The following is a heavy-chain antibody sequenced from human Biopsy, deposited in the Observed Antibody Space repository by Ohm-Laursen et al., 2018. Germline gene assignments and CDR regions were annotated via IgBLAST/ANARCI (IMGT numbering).Heavy chain of an antibody. CDR1: GFTFATYG. D-gene: IGHD4/OR15-4a*01. CDR3: AKDRRTMRIWYFDL. J-gene: IGHJ2*01. CDR2: ISSSGNST. Sequence: SLRLSCAASGFTFATYGMSWVRQAPGKGLEWVSGISSSGNSTYYAGSVKGRFTISRDSSKNTLYLQLNSLRVDDTAVYYCAKDRRTMRIWYFDLWGRGTLVTVSS. V-gene: IGHV3-23*01.